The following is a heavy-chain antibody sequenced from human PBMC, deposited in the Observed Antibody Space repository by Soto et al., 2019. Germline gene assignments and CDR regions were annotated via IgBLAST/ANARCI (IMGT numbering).Heavy chain of an antibody. CDR2: ISYDGSNK. D-gene: IGHD5-18*01. J-gene: IGHJ4*02. CDR3: ARDLRHSYGYLEVDDY. Sequence: QVQLVESRGGVVQPGRSLRLSCAASGFTVSSYAMHWVRQAPGKGLEWVAVISYDGSNKYYADSVKGRFTISRDNSKNTLYLQMNSLRAEDTAVYYCARDLRHSYGYLEVDDYWGQGTLVTVYS. V-gene: IGHV3-30-3*01. CDR1: GFTVSSYA.